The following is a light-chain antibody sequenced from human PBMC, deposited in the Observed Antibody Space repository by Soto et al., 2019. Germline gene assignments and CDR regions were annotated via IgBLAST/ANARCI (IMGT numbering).Light chain of an antibody. CDR3: QQYDSSPRT. V-gene: IGKV3-20*01. J-gene: IGKJ1*01. CDR1: QSFTSRS. CDR2: GTS. Sequence: EIVLTQSPATLSLSPGERPTLSCRASQSFTSRSLAWYQQKHGLAPRXXISGTSNRAAGIPDRFSGSGSGTDFTITISRLEPEDCEVYDGQQYDSSPRTFGQGTKVDIK.